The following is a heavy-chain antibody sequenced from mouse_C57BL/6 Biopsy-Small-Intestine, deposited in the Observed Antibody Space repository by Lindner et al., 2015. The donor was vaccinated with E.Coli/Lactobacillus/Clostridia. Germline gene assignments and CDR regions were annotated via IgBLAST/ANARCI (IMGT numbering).Heavy chain of an antibody. CDR2: IYPGNGDT. CDR3: ARERSMDY. CDR1: GYAFSRSW. Sequence: VQLQESGPELVKPGASVKISCKASGYAFSRSWMNWVKQRPGKGLEWIGRIYPGNGDTNYNGKFKGKATLTADKSSSTAYMELRSLTSEDSAVYFCARERSMDYWGQGTSVTVSS. V-gene: IGHV1-82*01. J-gene: IGHJ4*01.